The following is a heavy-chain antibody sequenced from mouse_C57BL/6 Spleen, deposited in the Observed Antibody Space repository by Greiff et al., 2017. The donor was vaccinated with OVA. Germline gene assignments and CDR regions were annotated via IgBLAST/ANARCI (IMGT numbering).Heavy chain of an antibody. CDR1: GYTFTTYP. J-gene: IGHJ1*03. V-gene: IGHV1-47*01. CDR2: FHPYNDDT. CDR3: ARRGYYGPYWYFDV. Sequence: VQLQQSGAELVKPGASVKMSCKASGYTFTTYPIEWMKQNHGKSLEWIGNFHPYNDDTKYNEKFKGKATLTVDKSSSTVYLELSRLTSDDSAVYYCARRGYYGPYWYFDVWGTGTTVTVSS. D-gene: IGHD1-1*01.